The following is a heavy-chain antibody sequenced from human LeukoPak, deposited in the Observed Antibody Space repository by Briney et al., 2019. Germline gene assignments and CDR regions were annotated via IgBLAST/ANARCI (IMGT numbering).Heavy chain of an antibody. D-gene: IGHD2-15*01. CDR1: GGSISSSSYY. Sequence: QASETLPLTCTVSGGSISSSSYYWGWIRQPPGKGLEWIGSIYYSGSTYYNPSLKSRVTISVDTSKNQFSLKLSSVTAADTAVYYCAASLDEDNCSGGSCYLLILDYWGQGTLVTVSS. J-gene: IGHJ4*02. V-gene: IGHV4-39*01. CDR2: IYYSGST. CDR3: AASLDEDNCSGGSCYLLILDY.